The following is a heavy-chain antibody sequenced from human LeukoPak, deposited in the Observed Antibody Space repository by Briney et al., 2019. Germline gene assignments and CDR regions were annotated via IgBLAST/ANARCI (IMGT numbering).Heavy chain of an antibody. CDR1: GFTFSSYA. CDR3: ARVAGGIAARRDY. CDR2: ISYDGSNK. Sequence: PGGSLRLSCAASGFTFSSYAMHWVRQAPGKGLEWVAVISYDGSNKYYADSVKGRFTISRDNSKNTPYLQMNSLRAEDTAVYYCARVAGGIAARRDYWGQGTLVTVSS. D-gene: IGHD6-6*01. V-gene: IGHV3-30-3*01. J-gene: IGHJ4*02.